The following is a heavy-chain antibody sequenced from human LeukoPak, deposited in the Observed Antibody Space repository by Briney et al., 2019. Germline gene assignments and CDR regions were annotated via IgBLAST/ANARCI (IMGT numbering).Heavy chain of an antibody. J-gene: IGHJ5*02. CDR2: IYTSGST. Sequence: SETLSLTCSVSGGSISSHYWSWIRQPAGKGLEWIGRIYTSGSTNYNPSLKSRVTISVDTSKNQFSLKLSSVTAADTAVYYCARDPDGPHTYYYDSSGPSLGFDPWGQGTLVTVSS. D-gene: IGHD3-22*01. CDR1: GGSISSHY. V-gene: IGHV4-4*07. CDR3: ARDPDGPHTYYYDSSGPSLGFDP.